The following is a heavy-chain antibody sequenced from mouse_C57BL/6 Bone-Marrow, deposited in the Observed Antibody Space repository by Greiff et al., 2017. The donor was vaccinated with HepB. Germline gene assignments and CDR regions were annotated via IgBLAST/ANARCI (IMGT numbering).Heavy chain of an antibody. J-gene: IGHJ1*03. D-gene: IGHD2-2*01. V-gene: IGHV1-52*01. CDR3: ARGRDGYDGYWYFDV. Sequence: VQLQQPGAELVRPGSSVKLSCKASGYTFTSYWMHWVKQRPIQGLEWIGNIDPSDSETHYNQKFKDKATLTVDKSSSTAYRQLSSLTSEDSAVYYCARGRDGYDGYWYFDVWGTGTTVTVSS. CDR2: IDPSDSET. CDR1: GYTFTSYW.